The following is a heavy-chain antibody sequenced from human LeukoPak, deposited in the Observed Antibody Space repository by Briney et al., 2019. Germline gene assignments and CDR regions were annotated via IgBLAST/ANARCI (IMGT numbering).Heavy chain of an antibody. J-gene: IGHJ3*02. D-gene: IGHD3-22*01. CDR2: IYYSGST. V-gene: IGHV4-59*01. CDR1: GGSICSYY. CDR3: VAYYDTAFDI. Sequence: SETLSLTCTVSGGSICSYYWSWIRQPPGKGLEWIGYIYYSGSTNYNPSLKSRVTISVDTSKNQFSLKLSSVTAADTAVYYCVAYYDTAFDIWGQGTMVTVSS.